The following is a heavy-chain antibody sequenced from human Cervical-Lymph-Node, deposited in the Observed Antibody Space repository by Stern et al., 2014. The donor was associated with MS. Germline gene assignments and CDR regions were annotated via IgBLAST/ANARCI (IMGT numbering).Heavy chain of an antibody. CDR3: AKDRGSGWSLDY. D-gene: IGHD6-19*01. CDR2: ISNDGTKK. J-gene: IGHJ4*02. CDR1: GFTFSTYG. V-gene: IGHV3-30*18. Sequence: VQLLESGGGVVQPGRSLRLSCAGSGFTFSTYGMHWVRKAPGKGLEWVALISNDGTKKYYVDSVKGRFTISRDNAKNTMYVQMNSLRDEDTAVYYCAKDRGSGWSLDYWGQGTLVTVSS.